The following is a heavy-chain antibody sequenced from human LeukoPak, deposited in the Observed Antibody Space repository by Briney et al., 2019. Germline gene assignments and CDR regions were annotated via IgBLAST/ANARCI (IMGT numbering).Heavy chain of an antibody. CDR3: AKMILTTVIYYFDY. V-gene: IGHV3-23*01. J-gene: IGHJ4*02. D-gene: IGHD4-17*01. CDR2: ISGSGGST. Sequence: GGSLRPSCAASGFTSSSYAMSWVRQAPGKGLEWVSTISGSGGSTYYADSVKGRFTISRDNSKNTLYLQMNSLRAEDTAVYYCAKMILTTVIYYFDYWGQGTLVTVSS. CDR1: GFTSSSYA.